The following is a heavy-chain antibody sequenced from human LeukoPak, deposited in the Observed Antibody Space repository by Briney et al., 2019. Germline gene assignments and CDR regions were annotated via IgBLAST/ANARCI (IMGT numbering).Heavy chain of an antibody. CDR2: IYYSGST. D-gene: IGHD3-10*01. CDR1: GGSISNSGYY. V-gene: IGHV4-39*07. J-gene: IGHJ5*02. CDR3: ARVSPYYYGSVPRPGWIDP. Sequence: PSETLSLTCTVSGGSISNSGYYWGWIRQPPGKGLEWIGTIYYSGSTYYNPSLKSRVTISVDTSKDQFSLKLTSVTAADTAVYYCARVSPYYYGSVPRPGWIDPWGQGTLVTVSS.